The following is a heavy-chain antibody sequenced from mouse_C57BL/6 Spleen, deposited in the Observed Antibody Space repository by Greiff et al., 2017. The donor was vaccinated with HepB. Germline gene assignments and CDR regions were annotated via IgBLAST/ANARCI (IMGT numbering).Heavy chain of an antibody. CDR3: ATAQATLFDY. J-gene: IGHJ2*01. D-gene: IGHD3-2*02. CDR1: GYSFTDYT. V-gene: IGHV1-39*01. Sequence: VQLQQSGPELVKPGASVKISCKASGYSFTDYTMNWVKQSNGKSLEWIGVISHDYGTTNYTKKVKGKATLTVDQAYSTVYMQLNSLTSEDSAVYYCATAQATLFDYWGQGTTLTVSS. CDR2: ISHDYGTT.